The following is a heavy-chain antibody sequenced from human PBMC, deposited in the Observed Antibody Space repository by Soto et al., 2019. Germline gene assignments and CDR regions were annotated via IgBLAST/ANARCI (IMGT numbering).Heavy chain of an antibody. CDR2: ISGSGGST. CDR1: GFTFSSYA. CDR3: AKEESYYGSGSYYTPLSYYGMDV. Sequence: GGSLRLSCAASGFTFSSYAMSWVRQAPGKGLEWVSAISGSGGSTYYADSVKGRFTISRDNSKNTLYLQMNSLRAEDTAVYYCAKEESYYGSGSYYTPLSYYGMDVWGQGTTVTVSS. D-gene: IGHD3-10*01. J-gene: IGHJ6*02. V-gene: IGHV3-23*01.